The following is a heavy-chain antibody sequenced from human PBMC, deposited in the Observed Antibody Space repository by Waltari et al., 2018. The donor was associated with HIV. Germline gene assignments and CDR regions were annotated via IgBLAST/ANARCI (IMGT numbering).Heavy chain of an antibody. Sequence: QVQLQQWGAGLLKPSETLSLTCAVYGGSFSGYYWSWIRQPPGKGLEEFGESNHSGSTNSDPSLKRPVTSSVETSKNQFSLKLSSVTGADTAVYYCARGFSSEEAISTVTDPSWFDPWGQGTLVTVSS. CDR3: ARGFSSEEAISTVTDPSWFDP. J-gene: IGHJ5*02. CDR1: GGSFSGYY. CDR2: SNHSGST. D-gene: IGHD4-17*01. V-gene: IGHV4-34*01.